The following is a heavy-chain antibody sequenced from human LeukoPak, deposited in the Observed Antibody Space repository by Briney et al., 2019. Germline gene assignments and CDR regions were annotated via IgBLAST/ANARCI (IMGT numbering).Heavy chain of an antibody. V-gene: IGHV1-46*01. CDR3: TSGTTGRVGTIWDYFLAY. J-gene: IGHJ4*02. CDR2: INPSTANA. D-gene: IGHD1-7*01. CDR1: GYTFTSQY. Sequence: GASVKVSCKASGYTFTSQYIHWVRQAPGQGLEWIGIINPSTANAVYAPQFQGRVTMTRDTSTSTVYMELSSLRSEDTALYYCTSGTTGRVGTIWDYFLAYWGQGTQVTVSS.